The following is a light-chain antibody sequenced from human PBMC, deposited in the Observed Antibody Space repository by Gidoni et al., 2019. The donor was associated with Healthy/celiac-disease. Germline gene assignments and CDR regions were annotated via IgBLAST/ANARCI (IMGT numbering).Light chain of an antibody. CDR2: LGS. V-gene: IGKV2-28*01. CDR3: MQALQTPWT. CDR1: QSLLHSNGYNY. J-gene: IGKJ1*01. Sequence: DNVMTPSPLSLPVTPAEPASISCRSSQSLLHSNGYNYLDWYLQKPGQSPQLLIYLGSNRAAGVPDRFSGSGSGTDFTLKISRVEAEDVGVYYCMQALQTPWTFGQGTKVEIK.